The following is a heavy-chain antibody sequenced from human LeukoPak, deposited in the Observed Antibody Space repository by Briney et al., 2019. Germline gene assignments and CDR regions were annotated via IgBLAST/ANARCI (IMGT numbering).Heavy chain of an antibody. CDR1: GYTFTSYA. J-gene: IGHJ4*02. CDR2: SNAGNGNT. Sequence: GASVKVSCKASGYTFTSYAMHWVRQAPGQRLEWMGWSNAGNGNTKYSQEFQGRVTITRDTSASTAYMELSSLRSEDTAVYYCARDYNARSYYYDSSGYHGYWGQGTLVTVSS. V-gene: IGHV1-3*02. D-gene: IGHD3-22*01. CDR3: ARDYNARSYYYDSSGYHGY.